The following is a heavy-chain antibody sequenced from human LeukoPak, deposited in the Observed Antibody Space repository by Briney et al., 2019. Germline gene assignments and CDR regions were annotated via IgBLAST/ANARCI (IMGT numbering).Heavy chain of an antibody. D-gene: IGHD3-10*01. V-gene: IGHV4-34*01. J-gene: IGHJ6*03. CDR3: ARSRYYGSGSYRTYYYYYYMDV. CDR1: GGSFSGYY. Sequence: KPSETLSLTCAVYGGSFSGYYWSWIRQPPGKGLEWIGEINHSGSTNYNPSLKSRVTISVDTSKNQFSLKLSSVTAADTAVYYCARSRYYGSGSYRTYYYYYYMDVWGKGTTVTVSS. CDR2: INHSGST.